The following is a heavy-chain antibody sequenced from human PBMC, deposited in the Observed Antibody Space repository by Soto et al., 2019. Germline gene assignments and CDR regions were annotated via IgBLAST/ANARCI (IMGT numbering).Heavy chain of an antibody. CDR1: GYTFTSYA. V-gene: IGHV1-18*01. J-gene: IGHJ4*02. Sequence: ASVKVSCKAAGYTFTSYAMHWVRQAPGQGLEWMGWISAYNGNTNYAQKLQGRVTMTTDTSTSTAYMELRSLRSDDTAVYYCARASGVVVTAILDYWGQGTLVTVSS. CDR2: ISAYNGNT. D-gene: IGHD2-21*02. CDR3: ARASGVVVTAILDY.